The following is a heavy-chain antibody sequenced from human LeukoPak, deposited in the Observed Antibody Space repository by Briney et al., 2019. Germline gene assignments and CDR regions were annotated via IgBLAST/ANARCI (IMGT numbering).Heavy chain of an antibody. D-gene: IGHD3-3*01. CDR3: ASGVVTEGAFDI. CDR1: GFIFTNYA. CDR2: IWYDGSNK. J-gene: IGHJ3*02. V-gene: IGHV3-33*08. Sequence: GGSLRLSCSASGFIFTNYAMHWVRQAPGKGLEWVAVIWYDGSNKYYADSVKGRFTISRDNSKNTLYLQMNSLRAEDTAVYYCASGVVTEGAFDIWGQGTMVTVSS.